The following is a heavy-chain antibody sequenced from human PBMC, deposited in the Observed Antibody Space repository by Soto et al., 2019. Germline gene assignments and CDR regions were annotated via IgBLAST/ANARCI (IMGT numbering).Heavy chain of an antibody. Sequence: EVQLLESGGGLGQPGGSLRISCAVSGLTFSYFAMSWVRQAPGKGLEWVSAISGSGGITYYADSVKGRFTISRDNSKKTLFLQMNSLRAEDTAVYYCALLGRSGSGRPYYYGVDVWGQGTTVTVSS. CDR3: ALLGRSGSGRPYYYGVDV. CDR1: GLTFSYFA. D-gene: IGHD3-10*01. CDR2: ISGSGGIT. J-gene: IGHJ6*02. V-gene: IGHV3-23*01.